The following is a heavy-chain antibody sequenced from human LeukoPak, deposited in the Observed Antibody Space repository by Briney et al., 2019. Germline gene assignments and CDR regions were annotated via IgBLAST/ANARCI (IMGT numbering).Heavy chain of an antibody. CDR1: GYTFTGYY. CDR3: ARAPYYYGSENWFDP. V-gene: IGHV1-2*02. CDR2: INPNSGDT. Sequence: ASVKVSCKASGYTFTGYYMHWVRQAPGQGLEWMGWINPNSGDTNYAQKFQGRVTMTRDTSISTAYMELSRLRSEDTAVYYCARAPYYYGSENWFDPWGQGTLVTVSS. J-gene: IGHJ5*02. D-gene: IGHD3-10*01.